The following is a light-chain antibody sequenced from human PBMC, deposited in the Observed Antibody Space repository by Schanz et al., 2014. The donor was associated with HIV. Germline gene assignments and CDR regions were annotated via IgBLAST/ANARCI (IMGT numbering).Light chain of an antibody. Sequence: QSALTQPRSVSGSPGQSVTISCTGTSSDVGDYDYVSWYQQLPGKAPKFIIYDVSQRPSGVPDRFSGSKSGNTASLTISGLQAEDEADYYCGSYTFASTPYVFGSGTKLTVL. V-gene: IGLV2-11*01. CDR3: GSYTFASTPYV. CDR2: DVS. J-gene: IGLJ1*01. CDR1: SSDVGDYDY.